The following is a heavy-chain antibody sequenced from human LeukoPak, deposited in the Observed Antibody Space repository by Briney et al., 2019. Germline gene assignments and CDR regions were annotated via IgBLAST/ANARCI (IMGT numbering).Heavy chain of an antibody. D-gene: IGHD3-3*01. CDR3: AKIPQVSIFGVPNFDD. Sequence: PGGSLRLSCAASGFTFDDYAMHWVRQAPGKGLEWVSCISGSGDNTYYPDSVRGRFTISRDNFKNTLYLQMDSLRAEDTAVYYCAKIPQVSIFGVPNFDDWGRGTLVTVSS. J-gene: IGHJ4*02. V-gene: IGHV3-23*01. CDR2: ISGSGDNT. CDR1: GFTFDDYA.